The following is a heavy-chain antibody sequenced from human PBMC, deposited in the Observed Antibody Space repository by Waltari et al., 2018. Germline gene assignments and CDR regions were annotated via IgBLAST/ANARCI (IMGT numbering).Heavy chain of an antibody. J-gene: IGHJ3*01. CDR3: SRGISPSDPWGAFDV. D-gene: IGHD7-27*01. Sequence: QVQLQESGPGLVKPSETLSLTCTVFGGSISSHYWSWIRPPPGKGLEWIGYKSYSGSTSYNPSLKSRVTISMDTSTNQFSLRLSFVTAADTAVYFCSRGISPSDPWGAFDVWGQGTTVTVSS. CDR1: GGSISSHY. V-gene: IGHV4-59*11. CDR2: KSYSGST.